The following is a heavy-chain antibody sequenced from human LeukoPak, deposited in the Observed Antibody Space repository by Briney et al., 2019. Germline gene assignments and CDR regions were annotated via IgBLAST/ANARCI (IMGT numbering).Heavy chain of an antibody. Sequence: GGSLRLSCAASGFTFKLYWMHWVRQVPGKGPVWVARINDDGSVTVYADSVKGRFTISRDDAKNMLFLQMNSLRGEDTAVYHCVRGGPSTWFWGQGTLVTVS. D-gene: IGHD3-22*01. CDR3: VRGGPSTWF. J-gene: IGHJ4*02. V-gene: IGHV3-74*01. CDR2: INDDGSVT. CDR1: GFTFKLYW.